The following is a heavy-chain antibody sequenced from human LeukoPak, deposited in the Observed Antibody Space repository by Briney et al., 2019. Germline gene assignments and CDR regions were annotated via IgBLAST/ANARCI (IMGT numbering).Heavy chain of an antibody. CDR3: ARDAMNGIVVVITTGFAFDI. D-gene: IGHD3-22*01. V-gene: IGHV1-69*13. Sequence: SVKVSCKASGYTFTSYGITWVRQAPGQGLEWMGGIIPIFGTANYAQKFQGRVTITADESTSTAYMELSSLRSEDTAVYYCARDAMNGIVVVITTGFAFDIWGQGTMVTVSS. CDR2: IIPIFGTA. J-gene: IGHJ3*02. CDR1: GYTFTSYG.